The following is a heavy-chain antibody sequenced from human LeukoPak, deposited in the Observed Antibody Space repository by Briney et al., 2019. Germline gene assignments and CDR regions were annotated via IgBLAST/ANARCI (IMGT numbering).Heavy chain of an antibody. CDR3: ASNGLLWFGEFRSNY. V-gene: IGHV4-39*01. J-gene: IGHJ4*02. CDR1: GGSISSSSYY. Sequence: SETLSLTCTVSGGSISSSSYYWGWIRRPPGKGLEWIGSIYYSGSTYYNPSLKSRVTISVDTSKNQFSLKLSSVTAADTAVYYCASNGLLWFGEFRSNYWGQGTLVTVSS. CDR2: IYYSGST. D-gene: IGHD3-10*01.